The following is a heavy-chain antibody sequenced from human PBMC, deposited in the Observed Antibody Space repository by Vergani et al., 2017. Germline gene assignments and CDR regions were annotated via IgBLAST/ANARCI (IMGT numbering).Heavy chain of an antibody. Sequence: EVQLVQSGAEVKKPGESLKISCKGSGYSFTSYWIGWVRQMPGKGLEWMGIIYPGDSDTRYSLSFQGQVTISADKSLSTAYLQWSSLKASDTAMYYCAGHAERGCSSTSCYLDYYYYMDVWGKGTTVTVSS. CDR2: IYPGDSDT. CDR3: AGHAERGCSSTSCYLDYYYYMDV. D-gene: IGHD2-2*01. J-gene: IGHJ6*03. CDR1: GYSFTSYW. V-gene: IGHV5-51*01.